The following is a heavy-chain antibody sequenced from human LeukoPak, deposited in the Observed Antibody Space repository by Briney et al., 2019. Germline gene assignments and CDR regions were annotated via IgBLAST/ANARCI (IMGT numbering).Heavy chain of an antibody. CDR3: AKGQNVVVVATPLDS. J-gene: IGHJ4*02. Sequence: SXXXSLTCSVSGDSISNYYWSWIRPPAGMGLEGIGRIYISGTTNYNPSLKSRVTISMDTSKNQFSLKLSSVTAADTAVYYCAKGQNVVVVATPLDSWGQGTPVTVSP. V-gene: IGHV4-4*07. CDR1: GDSISNYY. CDR2: IYISGTT. D-gene: IGHD2-15*01.